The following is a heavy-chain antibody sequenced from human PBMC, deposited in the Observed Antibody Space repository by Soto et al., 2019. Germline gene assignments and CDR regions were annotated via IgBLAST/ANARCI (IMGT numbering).Heavy chain of an antibody. V-gene: IGHV4-59*08. D-gene: IGHD2-21*01. CDR2: FYYSGST. CDR3: ARQALAVHNWFDP. Sequence: LETLPLTSTVSGGSIISYNWIWIRQPPGKGLEWIGYFYYSGSTNYNPSLKSRVTISVDTSKNQFSLKLSSVTAADTAVYYCARQALAVHNWFDPWGQGTLVTVSS. J-gene: IGHJ5*02. CDR1: GGSIISYN.